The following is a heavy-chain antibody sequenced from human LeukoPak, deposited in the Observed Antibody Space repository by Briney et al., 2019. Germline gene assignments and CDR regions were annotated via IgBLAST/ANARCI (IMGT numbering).Heavy chain of an antibody. Sequence: ASVKVSCKASGYTFTSYGISWVRQAPGQGLEWMGWISAYNGNTNYAQKLQGRVTMTTDTSTSTAYMELRSLRSDDTAVYYCARDPGDCSGGSCYDMDVWGKGTTVTVSS. D-gene: IGHD2-15*01. J-gene: IGHJ6*03. CDR1: GYTFTSYG. CDR3: ARDPGDCSGGSCYDMDV. CDR2: ISAYNGNT. V-gene: IGHV1-18*01.